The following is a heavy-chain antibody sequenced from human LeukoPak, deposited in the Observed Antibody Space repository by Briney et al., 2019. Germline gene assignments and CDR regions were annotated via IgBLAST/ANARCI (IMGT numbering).Heavy chain of an antibody. CDR2: IYYSGST. V-gene: IGHV4-59*01. CDR3: ARGPYSSGYDY. J-gene: IGHJ4*02. CDR1: GGSISSSY. Sequence: SETLSLTCTVSGGSISSSYWSWIRQPPGKGLEWIGYIYYSGSTNYNPSLKSRVTMSVDTSKNQFSLNLSSVTAADTAVYYCARGPYSSGYDYWGQGTVVTVSS. D-gene: IGHD6-25*01.